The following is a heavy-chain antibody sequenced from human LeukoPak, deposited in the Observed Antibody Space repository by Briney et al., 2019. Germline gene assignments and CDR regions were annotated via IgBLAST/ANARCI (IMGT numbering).Heavy chain of an antibody. D-gene: IGHD6-19*01. J-gene: IGHJ4*02. V-gene: IGHV3-30-3*02. CDR1: GFTFSSYT. CDR2: ISYDGSNK. Sequence: PGGSLRLSCAASGFTFSSYTMHWVRQAPGKGLEWVAVISYDGSNKYYADSVKGRFTISRDNSKNTLSLQMNSLRAEDTAVYYCAKKLTGWSLHFDYWGQGSLVTVSS. CDR3: AKKLTGWSLHFDY.